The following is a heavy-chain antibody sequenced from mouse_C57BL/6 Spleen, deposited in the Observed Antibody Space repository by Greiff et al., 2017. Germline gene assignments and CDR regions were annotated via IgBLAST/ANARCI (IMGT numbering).Heavy chain of an antibody. J-gene: IGHJ2*01. CDR3: AREGSSPFFDY. V-gene: IGHV1-80*01. CDR2: IYPGDGDT. Sequence: QVQLQQSGAELVKPGASVKISCKASGYAFSSYWMNWVKQRPGKGLEWIGQIYPGDGDTNYNGKFKGKATLTADKSSSTAYMQLSSLTSEDSAVYFCAREGSSPFFDYWGQGTTLTVSS. CDR1: GYAFSSYW.